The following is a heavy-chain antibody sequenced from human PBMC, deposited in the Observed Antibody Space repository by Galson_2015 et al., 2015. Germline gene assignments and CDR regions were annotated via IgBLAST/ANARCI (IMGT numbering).Heavy chain of an antibody. D-gene: IGHD6-19*01. CDR2: IWYDGSNK. J-gene: IGHJ4*02. V-gene: IGHV3-33*01. CDR3: ARDVSPPLGAVAARYFDY. CDR1: GFTFSSYG. Sequence: SLRLSCAASGFTFSSYGMHWVRQAPGTGLEWVAVIWYDGSNKYYADSVKGRFTISRDNSKNTLYLQMNSLRAEDTAVYYCARDVSPPLGAVAARYFDYWGQGTLVTVSS.